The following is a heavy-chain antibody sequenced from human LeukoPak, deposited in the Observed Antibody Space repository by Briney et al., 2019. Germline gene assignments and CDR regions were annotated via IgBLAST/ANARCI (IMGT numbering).Heavy chain of an antibody. CDR3: ARVSHYDFWSGYYQPYYYYGMDV. V-gene: IGHV1-8*01. CDR1: GYTFISYD. D-gene: IGHD3-3*01. CDR2: MNPNSGNT. J-gene: IGHJ6*02. Sequence: ASVKVSCKASGYTFISYDINWVRQATGQGLEWMGWMNPNSGNTGYAQKFQGRVTMTRNTSISTAYMELSSLRSEDTAVYYCARVSHYDFWSGYYQPYYYYGMDVWGQGTTVTVSS.